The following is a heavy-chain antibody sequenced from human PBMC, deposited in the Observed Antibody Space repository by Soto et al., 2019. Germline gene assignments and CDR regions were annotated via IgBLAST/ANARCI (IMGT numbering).Heavy chain of an antibody. CDR2: IIPIFGTA. CDR1: GGTFSSYA. CDR3: ARDEYYYDSSGYPRGWFDP. V-gene: IGHV1-69*13. Sequence: SVKVSCKASGGTFSSYAISWVRQAPGQGIEWMGGIIPIFGTANYAQKFQGRVTITADESTSTAYMELSSLRSEDTAVYYCARDEYYYDSSGYPRGWFDPWGQGTLVTVSS. J-gene: IGHJ5*02. D-gene: IGHD3-22*01.